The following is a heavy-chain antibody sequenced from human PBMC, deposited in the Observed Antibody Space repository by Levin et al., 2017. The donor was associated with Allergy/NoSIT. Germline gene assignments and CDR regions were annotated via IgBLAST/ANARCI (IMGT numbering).Heavy chain of an antibody. CDR2: AHYNRNT. D-gene: IGHD3-10*01. J-gene: IGHJ4*02. Sequence: SETLSLTCTVSGGSIRGFFWAWIRQSPGRELEWIGHAHYNRNTDYDPSLKGRVTMSVDTSRNQFSLSLSSVTAADTAVYYCAKVGVISWDFFEFWSQGALVTVSS. CDR3: AKVGVISWDFFEF. V-gene: IGHV4-59*08. CDR1: GGSIRGFF.